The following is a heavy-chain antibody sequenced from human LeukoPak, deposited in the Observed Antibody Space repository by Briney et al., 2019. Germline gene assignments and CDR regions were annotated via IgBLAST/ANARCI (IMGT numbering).Heavy chain of an antibody. CDR2: ISSSSSYI. J-gene: IGHJ4*02. D-gene: IGHD6-19*01. CDR1: GFTLSSYS. V-gene: IGHV3-21*01. Sequence: GGSLRLSCAASGFTLSSYSINWVRQAPGKGLEWVSSISSSSSYIYYADSVKGRFTISRDNAKNSLYLQMNSLRAEDTAVYYCARGSYSSGWRFDYWGQGTLVTVSS. CDR3: ARGSYSSGWRFDY.